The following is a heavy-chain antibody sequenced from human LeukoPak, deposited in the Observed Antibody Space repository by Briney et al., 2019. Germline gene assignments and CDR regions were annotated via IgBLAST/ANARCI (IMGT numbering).Heavy chain of an antibody. V-gene: IGHV3-21*01. J-gene: IGHJ4*02. CDR1: GFTFSSYS. D-gene: IGHD6-19*01. CDR2: ISSSSSYI. CDR3: AKFPSSGWYLIDY. Sequence: GGSLRLSCAASGFTFSSYSMNWVRQAPGKGLEWVSSISSSSSYIYYADSVKGRFTISRDNAKNSLYLQMNSLRAEDTAVYYCAKFPSSGWYLIDYWGQGTLVTASS.